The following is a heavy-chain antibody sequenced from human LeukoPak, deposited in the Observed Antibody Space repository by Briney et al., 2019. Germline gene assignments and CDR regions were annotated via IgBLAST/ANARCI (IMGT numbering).Heavy chain of an antibody. D-gene: IGHD3-16*01. J-gene: IGHJ5*01. CDR3: VRGLDS. Sequence: QPGGSLRLSCAASGFTFSSDWMHWVRQARGKELVCGSYINGDGSSTNYADSVRGRFTISRDNAKKTLYLQRNSLRDEDTAGCYCVRGLDSWGLGTLVTVSS. V-gene: IGHV3-74*01. CDR1: GFTFSSDW. CDR2: INGDGSST.